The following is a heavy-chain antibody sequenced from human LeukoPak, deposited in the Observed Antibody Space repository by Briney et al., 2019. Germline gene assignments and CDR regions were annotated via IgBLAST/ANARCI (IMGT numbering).Heavy chain of an antibody. CDR3: ASRSSITIFGVVSNDY. Sequence: PGGSLRLSCAASGFTVSSNYMSWVRQAPGKGLEWVSVIYSGGSTYYADSVKGRFTISRDNSKNTLYLQMNSLRAEDTAVYYCASRSSITIFGVVSNDYWGQGTLVTVSS. CDR2: IYSGGST. J-gene: IGHJ4*02. CDR1: GFTVSSNY. V-gene: IGHV3-66*01. D-gene: IGHD3-3*01.